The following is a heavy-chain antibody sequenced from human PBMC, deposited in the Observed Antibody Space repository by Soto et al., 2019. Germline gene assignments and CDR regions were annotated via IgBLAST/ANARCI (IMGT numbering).Heavy chain of an antibody. D-gene: IGHD3-16*01. CDR2: IYYSGST. Sequence: SETLSLTCTVSGGSISSGDYYWSWIRQPPGKGLEWIGYIYYSGSTYYNPSLKSRVTISVDTSKNQFSLKLSSVTAADTAVYYCARGPGIMITFGGAADYWGQGTLVTVSS. J-gene: IGHJ4*02. CDR1: GGSISSGDYY. V-gene: IGHV4-30-4*01. CDR3: ARGPGIMITFGGAADY.